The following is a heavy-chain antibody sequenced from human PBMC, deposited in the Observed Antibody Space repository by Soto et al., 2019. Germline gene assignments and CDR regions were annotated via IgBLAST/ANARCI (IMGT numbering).Heavy chain of an antibody. Sequence: LRLSCTASGFTFGDYAMSWFRQAPGKGLEWVGFIRSKAYGGTTEYAASVKGRFTISRDDSKSIAYLQMNSLKTEDTAVYYCTRDRGAVAGNPFDYWGQGTLVTVSS. J-gene: IGHJ4*02. CDR1: GFTFGDYA. CDR2: IRSKAYGGTT. CDR3: TRDRGAVAGNPFDY. V-gene: IGHV3-49*03. D-gene: IGHD6-19*01.